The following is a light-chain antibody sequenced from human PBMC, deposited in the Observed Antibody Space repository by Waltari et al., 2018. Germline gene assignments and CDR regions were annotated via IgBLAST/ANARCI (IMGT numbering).Light chain of an antibody. Sequence: EIVLTQSPATLSLSPGQRATLSCRASQSVGSYLAWYQQKPGQAPRLLIHDASNRATGIPARFSGSGSVTDFTLTISSLEPEDFAVYYCQQRSNRPQTFGQGTKLDIK. V-gene: IGKV3-11*01. CDR2: DAS. J-gene: IGKJ2*01. CDR1: QSVGSY. CDR3: QQRSNRPQT.